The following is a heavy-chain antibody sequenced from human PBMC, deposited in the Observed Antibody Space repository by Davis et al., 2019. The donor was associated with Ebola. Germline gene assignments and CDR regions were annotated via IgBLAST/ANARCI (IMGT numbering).Heavy chain of an antibody. D-gene: IGHD3-22*01. V-gene: IGHV3-21*01. CDR2: ISSGSSYI. CDR3: ARDPLYYYDSSGSYVY. CDR1: GFTFSSYS. J-gene: IGHJ4*02. Sequence: GESLKISCAASGFTFSSYSMNWVRQAPGKGLEWVSSISSGSSYIYYADSVKGRFTISRDNAKNSLYLQMNSLRAEDTAVYYCARDPLYYYDSSGSYVYWGQGTLVTVSS.